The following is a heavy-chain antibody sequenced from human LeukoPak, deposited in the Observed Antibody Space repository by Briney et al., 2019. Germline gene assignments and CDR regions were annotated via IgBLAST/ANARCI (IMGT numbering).Heavy chain of an antibody. CDR3: AREEPADAFDI. V-gene: IGHV3-74*01. D-gene: IGHD1-14*01. CDR1: GFTFSSYW. Sequence: GGSLRLSCAASGFTFSSYWMHWVRQAPGKGLVWVSRINTDGSSTSYADSVKGRFTISRDNAKNTLYLQMNSLRAEDTAVYYCAREEPADAFDIWGQGTMVTVSS. J-gene: IGHJ3*02. CDR2: INTDGSST.